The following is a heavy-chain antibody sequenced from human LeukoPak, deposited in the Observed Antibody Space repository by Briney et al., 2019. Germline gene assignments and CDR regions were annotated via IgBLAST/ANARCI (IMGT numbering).Heavy chain of an antibody. CDR1: GGSFSGYY. CDR3: ARGRIAAATTYYFDY. J-gene: IGHJ4*02. D-gene: IGHD6-13*01. V-gene: IGHV4-34*01. CDR2: INHSGST. Sequence: SETLSLPCAVYGGSFSGYYWSWIRQPPGKGLKWIGEINHSGSTNYNPSLKSRVTISVDTSKNQFSLRLSSVTAADTAVYYCARGRIAAATTYYFDYWGQGTLVTVSS.